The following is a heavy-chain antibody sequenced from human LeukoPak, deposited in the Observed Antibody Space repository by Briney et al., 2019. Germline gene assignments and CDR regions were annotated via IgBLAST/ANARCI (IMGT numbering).Heavy chain of an antibody. D-gene: IGHD3-3*01. CDR2: INTDSNGGST. CDR1: GFTFSSYA. CDR3: ARSVGEWLSSYYFDY. Sequence: GGSLRPSCAASGFTFSSYAMHWVRQAPGKGLEYVSGINTDSNGGSTYYTNSVKGRFTISRDNSKNTLYLQMGSLRAEDMAVYYCARSVGEWLSSYYFDYWGQGTLVTVSS. J-gene: IGHJ4*02. V-gene: IGHV3-64*01.